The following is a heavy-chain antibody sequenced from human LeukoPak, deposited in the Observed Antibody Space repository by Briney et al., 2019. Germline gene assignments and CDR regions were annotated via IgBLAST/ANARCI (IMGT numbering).Heavy chain of an antibody. CDR3: ARGSESIVLMVYAHYYYYGMDV. Sequence: QPGRSLRLSCAASGFTFSSYAMHWVRQAPGKGLEWVAVISYDGSNKYYADSVKGRFTISRDNSKNTLYLQMNSLRAEDTAVYYCARGSESIVLMVYAHYYYYGMDVWGQGTTVTVSS. J-gene: IGHJ6*02. V-gene: IGHV3-30-3*01. CDR1: GFTFSSYA. CDR2: ISYDGSNK. D-gene: IGHD2-8*01.